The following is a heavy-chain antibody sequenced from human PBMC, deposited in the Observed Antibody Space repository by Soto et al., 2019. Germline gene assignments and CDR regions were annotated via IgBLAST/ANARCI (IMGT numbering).Heavy chain of an antibody. V-gene: IGHV3-48*01. D-gene: IGHD2-15*01. CDR1: GFTFSTYN. CDR2: ISRSGTTI. Sequence: GGSLRLSCAASGFTFSTYNISWVRQAPGKGLEWVSFISRSGTTIYYADSVKGRFTISRDNAKNSLYLQINNLRAEDTAVYYCARDSKYCSGGNCYDVFDVWGQGTMVT. J-gene: IGHJ3*01. CDR3: ARDSKYCSGGNCYDVFDV.